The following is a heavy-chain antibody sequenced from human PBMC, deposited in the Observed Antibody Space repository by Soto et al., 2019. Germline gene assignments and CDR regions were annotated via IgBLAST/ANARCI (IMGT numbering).Heavy chain of an antibody. J-gene: IGHJ6*02. CDR2: ISSSSSYT. D-gene: IGHD4-17*01. CDR1: GFTFSDYY. Sequence: GGSLRLSCAASGFTFSDYYMSWIRQAPGKGLEWVSYISSSSSYTNYADSVKGRFTISRDNAKNSLYLQMNSLRAEDMAVYYCARRDDYGGNEYGMDVWGQGTTVTVSS. CDR3: ARRDDYGGNEYGMDV. V-gene: IGHV3-11*03.